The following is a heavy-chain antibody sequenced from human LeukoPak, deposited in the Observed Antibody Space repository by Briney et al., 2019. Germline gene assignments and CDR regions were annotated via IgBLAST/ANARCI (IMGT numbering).Heavy chain of an antibody. V-gene: IGHV4-4*02. CDR2: IYHSGST. Sequence: SETLSLTCAVSGGSISSSNWWSWVRQPPGKGLEWIGEIYHSGSTYYNPSLKSRVTISVDRSKNQFSLKLSSVTAADTAVYYCARELVWGYYFDYWGQGTLVTVSS. CDR1: GGSISSSNW. CDR3: ARELVWGYYFDY. J-gene: IGHJ4*02. D-gene: IGHD3-16*01.